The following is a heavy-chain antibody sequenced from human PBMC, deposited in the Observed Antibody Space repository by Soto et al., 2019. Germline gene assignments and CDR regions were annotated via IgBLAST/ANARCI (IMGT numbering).Heavy chain of an antibody. CDR1: GGTFSSYA. Sequence: ASVKVSCKASGGTFSSYAISWVRQAPGQGLEWMGGIIPIFGTANYAQKFQGRVTITADESTSTAYMELSSLRSEDTAVYYCARARYSSSWYGFNYYYGMDVWGQGTTVTVSS. CDR2: IIPIFGTA. D-gene: IGHD6-13*01. CDR3: ARARYSSSWYGFNYYYGMDV. V-gene: IGHV1-69*13. J-gene: IGHJ6*02.